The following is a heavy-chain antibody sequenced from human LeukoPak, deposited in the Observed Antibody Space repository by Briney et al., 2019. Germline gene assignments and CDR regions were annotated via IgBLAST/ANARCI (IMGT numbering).Heavy chain of an antibody. CDR2: IYYSGST. Sequence: SETLSLTCTVSGGSISSSSYYWGWIRQPPGKGLEWIGSIYYSGSTYYNPSLKSRVTISVDTSKNQFSLKLSSVTAADTAVYYCARLSGYSYYFDYWGQRTLVTVSS. D-gene: IGHD3-22*01. CDR3: ARLSGYSYYFDY. V-gene: IGHV4-39*01. J-gene: IGHJ4*02. CDR1: GGSISSSSYY.